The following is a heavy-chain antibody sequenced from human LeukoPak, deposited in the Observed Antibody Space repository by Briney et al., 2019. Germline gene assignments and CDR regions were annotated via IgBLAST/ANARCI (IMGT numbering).Heavy chain of an antibody. CDR3: GRFRGGGGWFDY. Sequence: SETLSLTCTVSGDSINSLDLWSWVRQPPGKGLEWIGEMYLSGTTHSNPSVKSRVTISIDKSKNQFFLNLSSVTAADTAVYYWGRFRGGGGWFDYGGQGTLVTVSS. CDR1: GDSINSLDL. D-gene: IGHD6-19*01. CDR2: MYLSGTT. J-gene: IGHJ4*02. V-gene: IGHV4-4*02.